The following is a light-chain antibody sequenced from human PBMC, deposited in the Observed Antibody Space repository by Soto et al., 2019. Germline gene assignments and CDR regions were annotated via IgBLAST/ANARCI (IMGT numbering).Light chain of an antibody. CDR2: AAS. CDR3: QQLGT. J-gene: IGKJ3*01. V-gene: IGKV1-9*01. CDR1: QGISSY. Sequence: DIVLTQSPSFLSASVGDRVTITCRASQGISSYLAWYQQKPGKAPKLLIYAASTLQSGVPSRFSGSGSGTEFTLTISSLQPEDFATYYCQQLGTFGPGTKVDIK.